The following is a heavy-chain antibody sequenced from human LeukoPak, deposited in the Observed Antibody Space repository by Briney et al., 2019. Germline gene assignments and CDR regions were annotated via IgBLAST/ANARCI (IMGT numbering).Heavy chain of an antibody. CDR3: ARAPSEVGGYYPEYFRH. CDR1: GFTFSRYW. D-gene: IGHD3-22*01. Sequence: GGSLRLSCEASGFTFSRYWMHWVRQAPGKGLVWVSRIRSDGKTNYADSVKGRFTISRDNAKNTVSLQMDSLRAEDTGVYYCARAPSEVGGYYPEYFRHWGQGTLVTVSS. J-gene: IGHJ1*01. V-gene: IGHV3-74*01. CDR2: IRSDGKT.